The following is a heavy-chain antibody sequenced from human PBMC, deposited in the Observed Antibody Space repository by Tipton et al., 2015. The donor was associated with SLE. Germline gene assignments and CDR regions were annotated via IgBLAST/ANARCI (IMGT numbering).Heavy chain of an antibody. D-gene: IGHD6-13*01. Sequence: SLRLSCTASGFTFSFFEMNWVRQAPGKGLEWVSYIYSGGSTYYADSVKGRFTISRDNSKNTLYLQMNSLRAEDTAVYYCASPIAAAGGYWGQGTLVTASS. CDR1: GFTFSFFE. V-gene: IGHV3-66*01. CDR2: IYSGGST. CDR3: ASPIAAAGGY. J-gene: IGHJ4*02.